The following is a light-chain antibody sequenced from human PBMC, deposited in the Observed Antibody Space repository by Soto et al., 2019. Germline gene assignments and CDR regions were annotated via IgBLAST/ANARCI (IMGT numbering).Light chain of an antibody. Sequence: EIVLTQSPGTLSLSPGDRAPLSCRASQSVSSRYLAWYQQKPGQAPRLLIYGASSRATGIPDRVSGRGSWTDCTLTSSGLEPEDCAVYYCQQYGNSRGTFGQGTKVDNK. CDR3: QQYGNSRGT. CDR1: QSVSSRY. J-gene: IGKJ1*01. V-gene: IGKV3-20*01. CDR2: GAS.